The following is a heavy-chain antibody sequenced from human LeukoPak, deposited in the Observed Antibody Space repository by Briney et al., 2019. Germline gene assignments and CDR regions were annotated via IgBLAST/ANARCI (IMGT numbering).Heavy chain of an antibody. CDR2: IKSKTDGGTT. J-gene: IGHJ4*02. V-gene: IGHV3-15*01. CDR1: GFTFSNAW. CDR3: AREVATMIEDSVV. Sequence: NPGGSLRLSCAASGFTFSNAWMSWVRQAPGKGLEWVGRIKSKTDGGTTDYAAPVKGRFTISRDNAKNSLYLQMNSLRAEDTAVYYCAREVATMIEDSVVWGQGTLVTVSS. D-gene: IGHD3-10*02.